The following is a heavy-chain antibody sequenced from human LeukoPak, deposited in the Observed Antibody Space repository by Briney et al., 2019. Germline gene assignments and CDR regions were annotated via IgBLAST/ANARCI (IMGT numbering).Heavy chain of an antibody. CDR2: ISGYNGNT. V-gene: IGHV1-18*01. CDR3: ARVHNEGSHYVY. Sequence: ASVKVSCKASGYTFNTYGVSWVRQAPGQGLEWMGWISGYNGNTNYAQKLQGRVTMTTDTSTSTAYMELRSLRSDDTAVYYCARVHNEGSHYVYWGQGTLVTVSS. J-gene: IGHJ4*02. CDR1: GYTFNTYG. D-gene: IGHD1-26*01.